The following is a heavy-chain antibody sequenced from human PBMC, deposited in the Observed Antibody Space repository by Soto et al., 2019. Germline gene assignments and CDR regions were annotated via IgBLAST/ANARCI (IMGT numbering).Heavy chain of an antibody. Sequence: QVQLQQWGAGLLKPSETLSLTCAVYGGSFSGHYWSWIRQPPGKGLEWIGEINDSGSTNYNPSLKSRVTILVDTSKHQFSLKLSSVTAADTALYYCSRYGSGRRSYYFYGMDVWGQGTTVTVSS. CDR1: GGSFSGHY. CDR3: SRYGSGRRSYYFYGMDV. J-gene: IGHJ6*02. V-gene: IGHV4-34*01. CDR2: INDSGST. D-gene: IGHD3-10*01.